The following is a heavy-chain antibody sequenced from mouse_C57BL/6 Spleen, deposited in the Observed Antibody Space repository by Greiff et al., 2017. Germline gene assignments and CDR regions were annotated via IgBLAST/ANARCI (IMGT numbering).Heavy chain of an antibody. J-gene: IGHJ2*01. CDR3: ASSTTVVFPHFDY. CDR1: GYTFTSYW. D-gene: IGHD1-1*01. V-gene: IGHV1-72*01. Sequence: QVQLQQPGAELVKPGASVKLSCKASGYTFTSYWMHWVKQRPGRGLEWIGRIDPNSGGTKYNEKFKSKATLTVDKPSSTAYMQLSSLTSEDSAVXYCASSTTVVFPHFDYWGQGTTLTVSS. CDR2: IDPNSGGT.